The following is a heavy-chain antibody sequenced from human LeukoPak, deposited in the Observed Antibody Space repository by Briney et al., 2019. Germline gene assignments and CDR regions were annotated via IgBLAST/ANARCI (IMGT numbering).Heavy chain of an antibody. CDR2: IHSSGST. CDR3: AKVAVTGYNWFDP. V-gene: IGHV4-4*07. J-gene: IGHJ5*02. Sequence: SETRSLTCTVAGGSISSYYWSWIRQPAGKGLEWIGRIHSSGSTNYNTSFQGRFTMPLTTSKGQFSLKLSSVNAADTAVYYCAKVAVTGYNWFDPWGQGTLVTVSS. CDR1: GGSISSYY. D-gene: IGHD2-21*02.